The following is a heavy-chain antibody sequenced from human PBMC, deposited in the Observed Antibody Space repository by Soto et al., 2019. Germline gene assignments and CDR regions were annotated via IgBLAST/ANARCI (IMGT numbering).Heavy chain of an antibody. V-gene: IGHV4-4*07. J-gene: IGHJ3*02. Sequence: QVQLQESGPGLVKPSETLSLTCSVSGGSVSSYFWSWIRQPAGKGLEWIGRIYISGSTNDNPSLKSRVTMSIDTSKSQFSLRLTSVTAADTAIYYCARTLLPDTKGAFDIWGQGTLVTVSS. D-gene: IGHD2-2*01. CDR3: ARTLLPDTKGAFDI. CDR1: GGSVSSYF. CDR2: IYISGST.